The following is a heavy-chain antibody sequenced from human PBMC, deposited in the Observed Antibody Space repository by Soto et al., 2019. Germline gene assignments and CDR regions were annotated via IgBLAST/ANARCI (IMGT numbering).Heavy chain of an antibody. V-gene: IGHV4-30-4*02. D-gene: IGHD3-10*01. CDR1: GGSISSGDYY. J-gene: IGHJ5*02. CDR2: IYYSGST. CDR3: ARDKYYYGSGSSTQDNWFDP. Sequence: SETLSLTCTVSGGSISSGDYYWSWIRQPPGKGLEWIGYIYYSGSTYYNTSLKSRVTISVDTSKNQFSLKLSSVTAADTAVYYCARDKYYYGSGSSTQDNWFDPWGQGTLVTVSS.